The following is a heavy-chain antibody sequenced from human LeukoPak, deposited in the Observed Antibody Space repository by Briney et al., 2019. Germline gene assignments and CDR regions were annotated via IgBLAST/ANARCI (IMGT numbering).Heavy chain of an antibody. CDR3: ARMVVADGSYAFDI. V-gene: IGHV1-18*01. J-gene: IGHJ3*02. Sequence: GASVKVSCKTSGYTFTSYGISWVRQAPGQGLEWMGWISAYNGNTNYAQKFQGRVTMNTDTSTSTAYMELRSLRSDDTAVYYCARMVVADGSYAFDIWGQGTMVTVSS. CDR2: ISAYNGNT. CDR1: GYTFTSYG. D-gene: IGHD2-15*01.